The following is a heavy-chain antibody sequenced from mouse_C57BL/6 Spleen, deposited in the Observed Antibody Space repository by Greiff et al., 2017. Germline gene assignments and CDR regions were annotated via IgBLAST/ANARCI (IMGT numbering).Heavy chain of an antibody. Sequence: VQLQQPGAELVMPGASVKLSCKASGYTFTSYWMHWVKQRPGQGLEWIGEIDPSDSYTNYNQKFKGKSTLTVDKSSSTAYMQLSSLTSEDSAVYYCAREGYYGSSYSLAMDYWGQGTSVTVSS. V-gene: IGHV1-69*01. J-gene: IGHJ4*01. CDR1: GYTFTSYW. CDR2: IDPSDSYT. D-gene: IGHD1-1*01. CDR3: AREGYYGSSYSLAMDY.